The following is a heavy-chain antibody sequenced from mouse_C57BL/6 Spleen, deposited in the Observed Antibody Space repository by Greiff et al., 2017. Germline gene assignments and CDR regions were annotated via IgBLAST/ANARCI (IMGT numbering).Heavy chain of an antibody. CDR1: GYTFTSYW. J-gene: IGHJ2*01. Sequence: QVQLQQPGAELVRPGSSVKLSCKASGYTFTSYWMHWVKQRPIQGLEWIGNIDPSDSETHYNQKFKDKATLTVDKSSSTAYMQLSSLTSEDSAVYYGARQLRDYYFDYWGQGTTLTVSS. V-gene: IGHV1-52*01. CDR3: ARQLRDYYFDY. CDR2: IDPSDSET. D-gene: IGHD1-1*01.